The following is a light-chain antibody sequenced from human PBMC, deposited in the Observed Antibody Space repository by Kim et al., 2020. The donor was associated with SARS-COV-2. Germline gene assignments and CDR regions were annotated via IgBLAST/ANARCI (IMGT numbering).Light chain of an antibody. CDR3: CSYVGSSTWV. CDR1: SSDVGNYNL. V-gene: IGLV2-23*02. J-gene: IGLJ3*02. Sequence: QSVLTQPASVSGSPGQSITISCTGTSSDVGNYNLVSWYQHHPGTAPKLMIYDVTKRPSGVSDRFSGSTSGNTASLTISGLQAEDEADYYCCSYVGSSTWVFGGGTKLTVL. CDR2: DVT.